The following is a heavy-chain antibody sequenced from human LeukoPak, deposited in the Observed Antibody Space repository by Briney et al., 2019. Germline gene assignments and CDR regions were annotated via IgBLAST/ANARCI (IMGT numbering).Heavy chain of an antibody. D-gene: IGHD3-22*01. CDR2: IIPILGIA. Sequence: ASVKVSCKASGGTFSSYAISWVRQAPGQGLEWMGRIIPILGIANYAQKFQGRVTITADKSTSTAYMELSSLRSEDTAVYYCARGRGETYYYDSRGRGEFHYWGQGTLVTVSS. J-gene: IGHJ4*02. V-gene: IGHV1-69*04. CDR3: ARGRGETYYYDSRGRGEFHY. CDR1: GGTFSSYA.